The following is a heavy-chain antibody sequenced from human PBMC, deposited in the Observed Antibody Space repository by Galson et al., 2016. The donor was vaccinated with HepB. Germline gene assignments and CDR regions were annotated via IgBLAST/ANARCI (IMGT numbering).Heavy chain of an antibody. CDR3: VRESGCSGGTCHSDRYFQH. J-gene: IGHJ1*01. D-gene: IGHD2-15*01. CDR2: ISGGGGST. V-gene: IGHV3-23*01. CDR1: GFTFSSYA. Sequence: SLRLSCAASGFTFSSYAMSWVRRAPGKGLEWVSLISGGGGSTYYADSVKGRFTISRDSSKKTLFLQMKSLRAEDTAVYYWVRESGCSGGTCHSDRYFQHWGQGTLVTVSP.